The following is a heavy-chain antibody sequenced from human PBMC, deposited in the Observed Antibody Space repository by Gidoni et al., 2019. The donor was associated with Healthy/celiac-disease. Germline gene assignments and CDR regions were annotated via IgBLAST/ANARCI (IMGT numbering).Heavy chain of an antibody. J-gene: IGHJ3*02. CDR3: ARLRWHLHAFDI. CDR2: IDYSGST. CDR1: GGSVSRGSYY. D-gene: IGHD6-13*01. Sequence: QVQLQESGPGLVKPSETLSLTCTVSGGSVSRGSYYWSWIRQPPGKGLEWIGYIDYSGSTNYNPSLKSRVTISVDTSKNQFSLKLSSLTAADTAVYDCARLRWHLHAFDIWGQGTMVTVSS. V-gene: IGHV4-61*01.